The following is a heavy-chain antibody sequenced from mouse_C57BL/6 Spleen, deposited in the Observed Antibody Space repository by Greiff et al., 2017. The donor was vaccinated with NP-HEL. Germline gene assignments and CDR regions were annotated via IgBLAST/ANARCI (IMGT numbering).Heavy chain of an antibody. J-gene: IGHJ4*01. V-gene: IGHV1-80*01. CDR2: IYPGDGDT. CDR3: ARGFDLLLRSYYAMDY. CDR1: GYAFSSYW. D-gene: IGHD1-1*01. Sequence: QVQLQQSGAELVKPGASVKISCKASGYAFSSYWMNWVKQRPGKGLEWIGQIYPGDGDTNYNGKFKGKATLTADKSSSTAYMQLSSLTAEDSAVYFCARGFDLLLRSYYAMDYWGQGTSVTVSS.